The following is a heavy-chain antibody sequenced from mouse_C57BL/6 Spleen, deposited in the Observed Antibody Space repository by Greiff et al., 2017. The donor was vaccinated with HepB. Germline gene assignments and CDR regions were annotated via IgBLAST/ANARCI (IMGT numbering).Heavy chain of an antibody. CDR3: TRGEGVLLRDFDV. CDR2: IDPETGGT. J-gene: IGHJ1*03. Sequence: QVQLQQSGAELVRPGASVTLSCKASGYTFTDYEMHWVKQTPVHGLEWIGAIDPETGGTAYNQKFKGKAILTADKSSSTAYMELRSLTSEDSAVYYCTRGEGVLLRDFDVWGTGTTVTVSS. CDR1: GYTFTDYE. V-gene: IGHV1-15*01. D-gene: IGHD1-1*01.